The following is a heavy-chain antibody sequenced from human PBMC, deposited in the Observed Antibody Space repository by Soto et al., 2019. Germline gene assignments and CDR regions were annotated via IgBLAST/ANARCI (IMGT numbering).Heavy chain of an antibody. CDR3: APYFYILVDDAFDI. J-gene: IGHJ3*02. Sequence: QITLKESGPTLVKPTQTLTLTCTFSGFSLSTSGVGVGWIRQPPGKALEWLALIYWDDDKRYSPSLKSRLTITEDTSKNQVVLTMTNMDPVDTATYYCAPYFYILVDDAFDIWGQGTMVTVSS. D-gene: IGHD1-26*01. V-gene: IGHV2-5*02. CDR1: GFSLSTSGVG. CDR2: IYWDDDK.